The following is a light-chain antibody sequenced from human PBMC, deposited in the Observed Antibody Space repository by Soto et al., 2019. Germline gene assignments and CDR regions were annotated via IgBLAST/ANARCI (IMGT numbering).Light chain of an antibody. CDR3: QQTYTTPLT. J-gene: IGKJ4*01. V-gene: IGKV1-39*01. CDR2: AAS. CDR1: QIISNY. Sequence: DVQMTQSPSSLSASVGDTVTITCRASQIISNYLNWYQQKPGKATNLLISAASSLQSVVTSMLSGSSSGTDFTLTISSLQPEDFATYYCQQTYTTPLTFGGGTKMENK.